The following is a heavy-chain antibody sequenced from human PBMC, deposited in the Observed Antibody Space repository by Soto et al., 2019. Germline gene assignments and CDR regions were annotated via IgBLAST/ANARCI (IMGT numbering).Heavy chain of an antibody. J-gene: IGHJ4*02. CDR1: GFIFADHA. Sequence: MQLVESGGGFVQPGRFLPLSCAASGFIFADHAMHWVTQGQGPGLEWVTGSNGNSATIDYAASVKGRFTTSRDNAKNPVSLQMNGLRDEDTALYFCAKASHHDFWSAYRYFDFWGQGARVIVSS. CDR2: SNGNSATI. D-gene: IGHD3-3*01. V-gene: IGHV3-9*01. CDR3: AKASHHDFWSAYRYFDF.